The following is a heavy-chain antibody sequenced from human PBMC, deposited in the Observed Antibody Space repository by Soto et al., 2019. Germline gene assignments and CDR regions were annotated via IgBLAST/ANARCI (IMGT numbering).Heavy chain of an antibody. V-gene: IGHV4-30-2*01. J-gene: IGHJ6*02. Sequence: SETLSLTSADSGASISTAGYTWRWIRQPPGKGLEWIGYIYPSGASNYNPSLRSRATISLDTSRNLFSRSFGSVPAADTAVYYCARETVGSGLHLEVWGQGTRVTV. CDR1: GASISTAGYT. D-gene: IGHD3-10*01. CDR2: IYPSGAS. CDR3: ARETVGSGLHLEV.